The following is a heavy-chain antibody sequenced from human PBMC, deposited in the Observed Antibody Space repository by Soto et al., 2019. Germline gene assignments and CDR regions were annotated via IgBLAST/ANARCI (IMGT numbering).Heavy chain of an antibody. CDR2: LSYEGSEE. CDR3: ALTRRSSLLEVAGPGFEY. D-gene: IGHD6-19*01. Sequence: QVRLVESGGGVVQSGRSLRLSCAASGFNFGVFGMHWVRQAPGKGLEWLSVLSYEGSEEYYADSVRGRFTISRDNSKNTLFLQMDSLIVDDTGVYYCALTRRSSLLEVAGPGFEYWGQGTLVTVS. J-gene: IGHJ4*02. V-gene: IGHV3-30*03. CDR1: GFNFGVFG.